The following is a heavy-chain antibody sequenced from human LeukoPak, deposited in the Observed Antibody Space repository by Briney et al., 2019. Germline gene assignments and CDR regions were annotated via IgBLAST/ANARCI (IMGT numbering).Heavy chain of an antibody. CDR2: ISYDGSNK. J-gene: IGHJ4*02. D-gene: IGHD6-13*01. Sequence: GGSLRLSCAASGFTFSSYAMHWVRQAPGKGLEWVAVISYDGSNKYYADSVKGRFTISRDNSKNTLYLQMNSLRAEDTAVYYCARDLGASSWYGRLQDYWGQGTLVTVSS. CDR1: GFTFSSYA. V-gene: IGHV3-30-3*01. CDR3: ARDLGASSWYGRLQDY.